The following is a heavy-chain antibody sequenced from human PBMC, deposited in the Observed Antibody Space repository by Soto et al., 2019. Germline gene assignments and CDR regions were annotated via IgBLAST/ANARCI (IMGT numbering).Heavy chain of an antibody. J-gene: IGHJ6*03. CDR1: GGSISSYY. D-gene: IGHD6-19*01. CDR3: ARHGIYSSGYYYYMDV. Sequence: PSETLSLTCTVSGGSISSYYWSWIRQPPGKGLEWIGYIYYSGSTNYNPSLKSRVTISVDTSKNQFSLKLSSVTAADTAVYYCARHGIYSSGYYYYMDVWGKGTTVTVSS. V-gene: IGHV4-59*08. CDR2: IYYSGST.